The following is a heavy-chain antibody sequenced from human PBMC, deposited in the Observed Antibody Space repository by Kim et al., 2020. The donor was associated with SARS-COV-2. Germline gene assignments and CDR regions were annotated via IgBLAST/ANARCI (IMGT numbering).Heavy chain of an antibody. D-gene: IGHD4-17*01. CDR1: GFTFSSSD. J-gene: IGHJ6*02. CDR3: AKGPVTTYSYYYGMYV. CDR2: ISGSGSNT. V-gene: IGHV3-23*01. Sequence: GGSLRLSCAASGFTFSSSDMSWVRQAPGKGLEWVSTISGSGSNTYFADSVKGRFTISRDNSKNTLYLQMNSLRAEDTAVYYCAKGPVTTYSYYYGMYVWGQGTTVTVSS.